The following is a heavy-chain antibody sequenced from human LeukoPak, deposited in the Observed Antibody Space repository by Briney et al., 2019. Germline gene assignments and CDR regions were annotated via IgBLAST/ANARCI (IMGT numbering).Heavy chain of an antibody. CDR3: ARLKYYYDSSGYYQTFDP. D-gene: IGHD3-22*01. CDR1: GDSISSYY. CDR2: IYYSGST. J-gene: IGHJ5*02. Sequence: ASETLSLTCTVSGDSISSYYWSWIRQPPGKGLEWIGDIYYSGSTNYNPSVKSRVTISVDTSKNQFSLKLSSVTAADTAVYYCARLKYYYDSSGYYQTFDPWGQGTLVTVSS. V-gene: IGHV4-59*01.